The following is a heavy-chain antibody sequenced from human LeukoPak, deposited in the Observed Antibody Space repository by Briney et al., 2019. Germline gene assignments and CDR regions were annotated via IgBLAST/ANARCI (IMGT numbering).Heavy chain of an antibody. V-gene: IGHV4-59*12. CDR1: GGSISSYY. D-gene: IGHD2-2*01. J-gene: IGHJ4*02. Sequence: SETLSLTCTVSGGSISSYYWSWIRQPPGKGLEWIGYIYYSGSTNYNPSLKSRVTISVDTSKNQFSLKLSSVTAADTAVYYCARGGGTRVVVPAACFDYWGQGTLVTVPS. CDR3: ARGGGTRVVVPAACFDY. CDR2: IYYSGST.